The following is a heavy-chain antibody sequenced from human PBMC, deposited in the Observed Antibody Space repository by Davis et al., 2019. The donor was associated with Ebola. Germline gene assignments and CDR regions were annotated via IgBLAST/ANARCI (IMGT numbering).Heavy chain of an antibody. D-gene: IGHD3-22*01. CDR1: GFTFSNYA. CDR3: ARGGYYDSSGYSHAAFDI. J-gene: IGHJ3*02. V-gene: IGHV3-23*01. Sequence: GESLKISCAASGFTFSNYAMSWVRQAPGKGLEWVSAISGSGGSTYYADSVKGRFTISRDNSKNTLYLQMNSLRAEDTAVYHCARGGYYDSSGYSHAAFDIWGQGTMVTVSS. CDR2: ISGSGGST.